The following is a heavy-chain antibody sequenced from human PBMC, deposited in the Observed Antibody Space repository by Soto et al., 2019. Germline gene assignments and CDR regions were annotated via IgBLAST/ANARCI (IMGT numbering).Heavy chain of an antibody. CDR3: AAAGTDRKFDY. J-gene: IGHJ4*02. CDR1: GFSFSDYF. CDR2: INPSGDRT. Sequence: ASVKVSCKASGFSFSDYFMHWVRQAPGQGLEWMGIINPSGDRTDYAQKFQGRVTITRDTSTSTVYMDLSSLRYEDTAVYYCAAAGTDRKFDYWGQGTLVTVSS. D-gene: IGHD6-13*01. V-gene: IGHV1-46*01.